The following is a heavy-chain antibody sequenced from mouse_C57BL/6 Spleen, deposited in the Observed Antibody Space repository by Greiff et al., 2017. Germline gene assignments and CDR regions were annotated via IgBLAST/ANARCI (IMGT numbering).Heavy chain of an antibody. J-gene: IGHJ2*01. CDR1: GYTFTSYW. Sequence: QVHVKQSGAELAKPGASVKLSCKASGYTFTSYWMHWVKQRPGQGLEWIGYINPSSGYTKYNQKFKDKATLTADKSSSTAYMQLSSLTYEDSAVYYCAYGPYFDYWGQGTTLTVSS. D-gene: IGHD1-1*02. CDR2: INPSSGYT. V-gene: IGHV1-7*01. CDR3: AYGPYFDY.